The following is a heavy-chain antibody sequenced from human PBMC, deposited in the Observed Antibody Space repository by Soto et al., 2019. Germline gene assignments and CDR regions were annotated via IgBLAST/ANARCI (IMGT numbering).Heavy chain of an antibody. CDR3: AREIGGYSGYDLGNSSGWPDYYYYGMDV. CDR2: INPNSGGT. Sequence: ASVQVSCKASGYTFTGYYMHWVRQAPGQGLEWMGWINPNSGGTNYAQKFQGWVTMTRDTSISTAYMELSRLRSDDTAVYYCAREIGGYSGYDLGNSSGWPDYYYYGMDVWGQGTTVTVSS. D-gene: IGHD5-12*01. J-gene: IGHJ6*02. CDR1: GYTFTGYY. V-gene: IGHV1-2*04.